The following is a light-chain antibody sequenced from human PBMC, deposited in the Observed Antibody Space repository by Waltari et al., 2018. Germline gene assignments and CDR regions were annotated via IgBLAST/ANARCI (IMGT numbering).Light chain of an antibody. CDR3: CSYTGSYTLVV. CDR2: DVS. CDR1: SSDVGGYNY. V-gene: IGLV2-11*01. Sequence: QSALTQPRSVSGSPGQSVTISCTGASSDVGGYNYVSWSQQHPGKAPNLMIYDVSTRPSGVPDRFSGSKSGNTASLTISGLQAEDEADYYCCSYTGSYTLVVFGGGTKLTVL. J-gene: IGLJ2*01.